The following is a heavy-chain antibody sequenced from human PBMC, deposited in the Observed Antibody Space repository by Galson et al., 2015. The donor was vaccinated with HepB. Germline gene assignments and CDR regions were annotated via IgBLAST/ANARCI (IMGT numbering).Heavy chain of an antibody. CDR3: ARGHGLPIYYYYYGMDV. J-gene: IGHJ6*02. CDR1: GYTFTSYD. CDR2: MNPNSGNT. Sequence: SVKVSCKASGYTFTSYDINWVRQATGQGLEWMGWMNPNSGNTGYAQKFQGRVTMTRNTSISTAYMELSSLRSEDTAVYYCARGHGLPIYYYYYGMDVWGQGTTVTVSS. D-gene: IGHD2-21*02. V-gene: IGHV1-8*01.